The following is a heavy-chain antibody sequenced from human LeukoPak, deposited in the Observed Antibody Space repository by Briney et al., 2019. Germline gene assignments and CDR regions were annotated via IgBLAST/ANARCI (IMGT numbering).Heavy chain of an antibody. D-gene: IGHD5-24*01. CDR2: INPNSGGT. Sequence: ASVKVSCKASGYTFTGYYMHWVRQAPGQGLEWMGWINPNSGGTNYAQKFQGRVTMTRDTSISTAYMELSRLRSDDTAVYYCARDLIRDGYNYGFLYMDVWGKGTTVTVSS. V-gene: IGHV1-2*02. J-gene: IGHJ6*03. CDR3: ARDLIRDGYNYGFLYMDV. CDR1: GYTFTGYY.